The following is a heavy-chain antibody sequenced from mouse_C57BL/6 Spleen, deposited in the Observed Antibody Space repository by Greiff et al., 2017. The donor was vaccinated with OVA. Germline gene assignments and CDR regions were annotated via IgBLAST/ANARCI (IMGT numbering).Heavy chain of an antibody. J-gene: IGHJ2*01. D-gene: IGHD1-1*01. Sequence: VQLQQPGAELVMPGASVKLSCKASGYTFTSYWMHWVKQRPGQGLEWIGEIDPSDSYTNYNQKFKGKSTLTVDKSSSTAYMQLSSLTSEDSAVYYCARSGIYYGSISFDYWGQGTTLTVSS. CDR1: GYTFTSYW. V-gene: IGHV1-69*01. CDR3: ARSGIYYGSISFDY. CDR2: IDPSDSYT.